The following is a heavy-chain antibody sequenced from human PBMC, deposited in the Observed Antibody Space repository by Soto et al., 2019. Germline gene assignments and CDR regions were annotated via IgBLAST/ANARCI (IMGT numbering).Heavy chain of an antibody. J-gene: IGHJ5*02. CDR2: IYYSGST. V-gene: IGHV4-31*03. Sequence: TLSLTCTVSGGSISSCGYYWSWIRQHPGKGLEWIGYIYYSGSTYYNPSLKSRVTISVDTSKNQFSLKLSSVTAADTAVYYCARRIMTTAFNWFDPWGQGTLVTVSS. CDR3: ARRIMTTAFNWFDP. CDR1: GGSISSCGYY. D-gene: IGHD3-16*01.